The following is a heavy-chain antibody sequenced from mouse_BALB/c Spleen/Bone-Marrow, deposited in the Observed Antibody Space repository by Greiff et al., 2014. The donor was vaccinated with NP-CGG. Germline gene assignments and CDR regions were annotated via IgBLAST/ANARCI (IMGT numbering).Heavy chain of an antibody. V-gene: IGHV1S56*01. CDR2: IYPGDGST. J-gene: IGHJ4*01. CDR3: ARNGNYRYAMDY. Sequence: QVQLKESGTELVKTGALVKISCKASGYTFTSYDINWGEQRPGKGLEGIGWIYPGDGSTKYNEKFKGKAPLTADKSSSTAYMQLSSLTSENSAVYFCARNGNYRYAMDYWGQGTSVTVSS. CDR1: GYTFTSYD. D-gene: IGHD2-1*01.